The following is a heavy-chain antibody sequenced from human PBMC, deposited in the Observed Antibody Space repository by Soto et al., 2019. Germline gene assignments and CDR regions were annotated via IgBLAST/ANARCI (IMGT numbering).Heavy chain of an antibody. D-gene: IGHD2-21*01. J-gene: IGHJ4*02. CDR1: GGSISSSSYY. CDR2: IYYSGST. CDR3: ASSEFH. V-gene: IGHV4-39*01. Sequence: ETLSLSCTVSGGSISSSSYYWGWIRQPPGKGLEWIGRIYYSGSTYYNPSLKSRVTISVDTSKNQFSLNLSSVTDADTAVYYCASSEFHWGQGTLVTVS.